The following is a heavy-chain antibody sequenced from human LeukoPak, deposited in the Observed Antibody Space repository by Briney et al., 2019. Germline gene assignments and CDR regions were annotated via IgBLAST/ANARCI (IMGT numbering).Heavy chain of an antibody. CDR1: GFTFSSYS. D-gene: IGHD4-17*01. Sequence: GGSLRLSCAASGFTFSSYSMNWVRQAPGKGLEWVSSISSSSSYIYYADSVKGRFTISRDNAKNSLYLQMNSLRAGDTAIYYCAKSGNTETVDYWGQGTLVTVSS. CDR3: AKSGNTETVDY. J-gene: IGHJ4*02. V-gene: IGHV3-21*04. CDR2: ISSSSSYI.